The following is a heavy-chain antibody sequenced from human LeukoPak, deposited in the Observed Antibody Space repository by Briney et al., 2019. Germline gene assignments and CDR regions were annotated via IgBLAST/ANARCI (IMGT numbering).Heavy chain of an antibody. CDR1: GFTFRIYA. CDR3: ARGTGGTRMDV. V-gene: IGHV3-23*01. D-gene: IGHD2-8*02. J-gene: IGHJ6*01. Sequence: GGSLRLSCAASGFTFRIYAMNWVRQAPGKGLEWVSSIRGIDGSTYYADSVKGRFTISRDNAKNTVFLQMNSLRAEDTAVYYCARGTGGTRMDVWGQGTTVTVSS. CDR2: IRGIDGST.